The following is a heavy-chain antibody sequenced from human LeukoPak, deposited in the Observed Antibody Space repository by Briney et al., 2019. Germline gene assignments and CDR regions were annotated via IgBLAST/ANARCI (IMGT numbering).Heavy chain of an antibody. CDR3: AREVVTMVRGLIKGFDY. CDR2: INPNSGGT. D-gene: IGHD3-10*01. V-gene: IGHV1-2*02. CDR1: GYTFTGYY. Sequence: ASVKVSCKASGYTFTGYYMHWVRQAPGQGLEWMGWINPNSGGTNYAQKFQGRVTMTRDTSISTAYMELSRLRSDDTAVYYCAREVVTMVRGLIKGFDYWGQGTLVTVSS. J-gene: IGHJ4*02.